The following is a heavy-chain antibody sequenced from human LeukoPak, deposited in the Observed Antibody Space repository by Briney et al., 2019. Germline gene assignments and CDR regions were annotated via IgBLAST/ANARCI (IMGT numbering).Heavy chain of an antibody. CDR1: GFTFSSYW. J-gene: IGHJ6*02. CDR2: IKQDGSEK. V-gene: IGHV3-7*01. CDR3: AREEYGSGSPMDV. D-gene: IGHD3-10*01. Sequence: GGSLRLSCAASGFTFSSYWMSWVRQAPGKGLEWVANIKQDGSEKYYADSVKGRFTISRDNAKNSLYLQMNSLRAEDTAVYYCAREEYGSGSPMDVWGQGTTVTVSS.